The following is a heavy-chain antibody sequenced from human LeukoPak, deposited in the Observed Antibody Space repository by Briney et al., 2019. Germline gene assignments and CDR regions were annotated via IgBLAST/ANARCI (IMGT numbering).Heavy chain of an antibody. J-gene: IGHJ4*02. CDR3: ARDRGGGATTFDY. Sequence: GASVKVSCKASGHTFSNCGFSWVRQAPGQGLEWMGWISGYNGNTNYPQKLQGRVTMTTDSSTSTAYMELRNLRSDDTAVYYCARDRGGGATTFDYWGQGTLVTVSS. V-gene: IGHV1-18*01. D-gene: IGHD1-26*01. CDR2: ISGYNGNT. CDR1: GHTFSNCG.